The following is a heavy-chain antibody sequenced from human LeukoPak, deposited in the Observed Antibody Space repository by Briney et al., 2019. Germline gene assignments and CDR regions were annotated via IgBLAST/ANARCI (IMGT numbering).Heavy chain of an antibody. Sequence: GGSLRRSCAASGFTVSSNYMTWVRQAPGKGLEWVSVIYSGGSTYYADSVKGRFTISRDNSKNTLYLQMNSLRAEDTAVYYCARITTGTIDYWGQGTLVTVSS. CDR2: IYSGGST. CDR1: GFTVSSNY. V-gene: IGHV3-53*01. J-gene: IGHJ4*02. CDR3: ARITTGTIDY. D-gene: IGHD1-1*01.